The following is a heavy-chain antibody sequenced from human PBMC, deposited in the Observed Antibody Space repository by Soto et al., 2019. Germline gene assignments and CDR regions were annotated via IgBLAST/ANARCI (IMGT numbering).Heavy chain of an antibody. V-gene: IGHV4-59*01. CDR1: GGSLSSYY. Sequence: PSETLSLTCTVSGGSLSSYYWTWIRQSPGKGLEWIGYVYFSGNTNYNPSLKSRVTISIDTSKNQFSLRLASVTGADTAFYYCGSVRPSGYVLSWGQGTLVTVSS. CDR2: VYFSGNT. J-gene: IGHJ5*02. CDR3: GSVRPSGYVLS. D-gene: IGHD6-25*01.